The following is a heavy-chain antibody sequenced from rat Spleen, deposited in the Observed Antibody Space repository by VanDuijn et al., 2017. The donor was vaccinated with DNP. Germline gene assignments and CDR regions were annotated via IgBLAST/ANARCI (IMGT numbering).Heavy chain of an antibody. CDR3: TRGAGSPYWSFDF. D-gene: IGHD5-1*01. Sequence: EVHLVESGGGLVQPGRSLKLSCVASGFTFSNYDMAWVRQAPTKGLEWVASISPSGGSTYYRDSVKGRFTISRDNAKNTLYLQMNSLRSEDTATYYCTRGAGSPYWSFDFWGPGTVVTVSS. V-gene: IGHV5-27*01. J-gene: IGHJ1*01. CDR2: ISPSGGST. CDR1: GFTFSNYD.